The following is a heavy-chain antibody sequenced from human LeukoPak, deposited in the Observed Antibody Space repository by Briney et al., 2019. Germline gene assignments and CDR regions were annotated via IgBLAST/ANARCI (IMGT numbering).Heavy chain of an antibody. CDR3: ARAVAVAGSDY. V-gene: IGHV3-30*04. Sequence: GGSLRLSCAASGFTFSSYAMHWVRQAPGKGLEWVAVISYDGSNKYYADSVKGRFTISRDNPKNTLYLQMNGLRAEDTAVYYCARAVAVAGSDYWGQGTLVTVSS. CDR2: ISYDGSNK. D-gene: IGHD6-19*01. J-gene: IGHJ4*02. CDR1: GFTFSSYA.